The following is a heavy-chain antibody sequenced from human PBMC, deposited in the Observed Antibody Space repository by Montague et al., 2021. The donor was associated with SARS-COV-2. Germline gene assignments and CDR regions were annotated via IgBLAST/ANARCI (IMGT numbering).Heavy chain of an antibody. CDR2: ISYIGST. CDR1: GGTISSYY. V-gene: IGHV4-59*08. CDR3: ARHGSDYCSSTSCYGADHPFDI. J-gene: IGHJ3*02. Sequence: SETLSLTCTVSGGTISSYYYSCIRQPPGKALEWIGYISYIGSTNXNPFLKSRATASIDTSKNQFSPKLSSVTAAESAVYYCARHGSDYCSSTSCYGADHPFDIWGQGTMVTVSS. D-gene: IGHD2-2*01.